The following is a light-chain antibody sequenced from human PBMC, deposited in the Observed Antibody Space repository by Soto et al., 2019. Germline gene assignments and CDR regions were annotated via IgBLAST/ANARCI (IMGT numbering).Light chain of an antibody. CDR3: QQYNSAPWT. V-gene: IGKV4-1*01. CDR1: QSVLYSSNNKNY. J-gene: IGKJ1*01. Sequence: DIVMTQSPDSLAVSLGERATINCKSSQSVLYSSNNKNYLAWYQQKPGQPPKLLIYWASTRESGVPDRFSGSGSGTDFTLTISSLQAEDVAVYYCQQYNSAPWTFGQGTKVETK. CDR2: WAS.